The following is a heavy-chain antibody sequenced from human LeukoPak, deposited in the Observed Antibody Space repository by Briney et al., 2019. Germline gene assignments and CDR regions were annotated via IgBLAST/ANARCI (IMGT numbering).Heavy chain of an antibody. CDR2: TNPNSGGT. Sequence: ASVKVSCKASGYTFTGYYMHWVRQAPGQGLEWMGWTNPNSGGTNYAQKFQGRVTMTRDTSISTAYMELSRLRSDDTAVYYCARDLVVRGVSWFDPWGQGTLVTVSS. J-gene: IGHJ5*02. D-gene: IGHD3-10*01. CDR3: ARDLVVRGVSWFDP. CDR1: GYTFTGYY. V-gene: IGHV1-2*02.